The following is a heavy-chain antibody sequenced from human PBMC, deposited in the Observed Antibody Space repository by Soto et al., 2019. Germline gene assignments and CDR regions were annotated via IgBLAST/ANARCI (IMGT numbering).Heavy chain of an antibody. CDR1: GGSVSSGSYY. D-gene: IGHD1-7*01. Sequence: PSETLSLTCTVSGGSVSSGSYYWSWIRQPPGKGLEWIGHIYYSGSTNYNPSLKSRVTISVDTSKNQFSLKLSSVTAADTAVYYCARDRRVRTYYYYGMDVWGQGTTVTVSS. CDR3: ARDRRVRTYYYYGMDV. V-gene: IGHV4-61*01. J-gene: IGHJ6*02. CDR2: IYYSGST.